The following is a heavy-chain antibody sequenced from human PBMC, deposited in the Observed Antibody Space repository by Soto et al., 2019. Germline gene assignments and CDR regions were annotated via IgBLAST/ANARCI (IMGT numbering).Heavy chain of an antibody. CDR2: ISGSGGST. J-gene: IGHJ5*02. V-gene: IGHV3-23*01. Sequence: GGSLRLSCAASGFTFSSYAMSWVRQAPGKGLEWVSAISGSGGSTYYADSVKGRFTISRDNSKNTLYLQMNSLRAEDTAVYYCAKDFGEQQLVRVGWFDPWGQGTLVTVSS. D-gene: IGHD6-13*01. CDR1: GFTFSSYA. CDR3: AKDFGEQQLVRVGWFDP.